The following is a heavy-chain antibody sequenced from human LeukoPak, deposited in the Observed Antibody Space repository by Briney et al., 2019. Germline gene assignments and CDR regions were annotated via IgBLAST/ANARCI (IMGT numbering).Heavy chain of an antibody. Sequence: GGSLRLSCAAPRFTFSSYWMSWVRQAPGKGLEWVANIKQDGSEKYYVDSVKGRFTISRDNAKNSLYLQMNSLRAEDTAVYYCAIPDLGYCSGGSCYGEYFQHWGQGTLVTVSS. V-gene: IGHV3-7*03. CDR1: RFTFSSYW. J-gene: IGHJ1*01. CDR3: AIPDLGYCSGGSCYGEYFQH. CDR2: IKQDGSEK. D-gene: IGHD2-15*01.